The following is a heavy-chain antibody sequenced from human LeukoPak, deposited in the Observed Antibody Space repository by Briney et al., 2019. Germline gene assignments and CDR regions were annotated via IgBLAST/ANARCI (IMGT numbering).Heavy chain of an antibody. CDR2: IKSKTAGGTT. V-gene: IGHV3-15*07. CDR1: GLTLSNVW. J-gene: IGHJ4*02. Sequence: PGGSLRLSCAVSGLTLSNVWMNWVRQGPGKGLEWVGRIKSKTAGGTTDFAAPVKGRFSISRDDSQNMLYLQMNSLTSEDSAVYYCAQGSGQYYEYWGQGTLVTVSS. D-gene: IGHD3-22*01. CDR3: AQGSGQYYEY.